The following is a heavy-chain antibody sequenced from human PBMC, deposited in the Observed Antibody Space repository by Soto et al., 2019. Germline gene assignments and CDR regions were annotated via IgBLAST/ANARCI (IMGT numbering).Heavy chain of an antibody. CDR3: ASEPPYGSSPYYYYGMDV. J-gene: IGHJ6*02. Sequence: QVQLVQSGAEVKKPGASVKVSCKASGYTFTSYAMHWVRQAPGQRLEWMGWINAGNGNTKYSQKFQGRVTITRDTFASTAYMELSSLRSEDTAVYYCASEPPYGSSPYYYYGMDVWGQGTTVTVSS. CDR2: INAGNGNT. CDR1: GYTFTSYA. D-gene: IGHD6-6*01. V-gene: IGHV1-3*01.